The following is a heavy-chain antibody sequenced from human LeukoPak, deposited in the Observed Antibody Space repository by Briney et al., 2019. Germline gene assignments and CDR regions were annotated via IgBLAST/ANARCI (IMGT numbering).Heavy chain of an antibody. Sequence: GGSLRLSCEASGFIFRSYDMAWVRQAPGKGLDWIAYIGGRTNFIFYADSVKGRFTISRDNANNSLFLQMNSLRPEDTAVYYCARERQWPALSFDIWGQGTMVTVSS. D-gene: IGHD6-19*01. V-gene: IGHV3-21*05. CDR2: IGGRTNFI. J-gene: IGHJ3*02. CDR1: GFIFRSYD. CDR3: ARERQWPALSFDI.